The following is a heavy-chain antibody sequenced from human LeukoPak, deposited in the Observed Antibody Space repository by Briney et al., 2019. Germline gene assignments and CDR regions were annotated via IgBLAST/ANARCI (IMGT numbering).Heavy chain of an antibody. V-gene: IGHV4-34*01. CDR2: INHSGST. J-gene: IGHJ6*02. Sequence: PSETLPLTCAVYGGSFSGYYWSWIRQPPGKGLEWIGEINHSGSTNYNPSLKSRVTISVDTSKNQFSLKLSSVTAADTAVYYCARDRLGHDFWSAYGMDVWGQGTTVTVSS. CDR1: GGSFSGYY. D-gene: IGHD3-3*01. CDR3: ARDRLGHDFWSAYGMDV.